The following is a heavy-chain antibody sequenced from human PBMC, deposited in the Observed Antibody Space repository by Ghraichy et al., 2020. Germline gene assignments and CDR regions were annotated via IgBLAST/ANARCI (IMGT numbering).Heavy chain of an antibody. Sequence: GGSLRLSCAVSGFIFSDATIHWVRQTSGKGLEWVGRIKSKDYNYATSYASSMKDRLTISRDDSRHLAYLQMNSLKTEDTAVDYCTTPPFHDGGKWGQGAPVTVSS. J-gene: IGHJ4*02. V-gene: IGHV3-73*01. CDR3: TTPPFHDGGK. D-gene: IGHD3-16*01. CDR2: IKSKDYNYAT. CDR1: GFIFSDAT.